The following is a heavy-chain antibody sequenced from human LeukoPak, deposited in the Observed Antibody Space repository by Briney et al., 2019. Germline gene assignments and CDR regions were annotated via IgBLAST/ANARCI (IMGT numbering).Heavy chain of an antibody. CDR1: GXTFSSYG. CDR3: AKDSYYDSSFDY. J-gene: IGHJ4*02. V-gene: IGHV3-30*18. Sequence: GGSLRLSCAASGXTFSSYGMHWVRQAPGKGLEWVAVISYDGSNKYYADSVKGRFTISRDNSKNTLYLQMNSLRAEDTAVYYCAKDSYYDSSFDYWGQGTLVTVSS. CDR2: ISYDGSNK. D-gene: IGHD3-22*01.